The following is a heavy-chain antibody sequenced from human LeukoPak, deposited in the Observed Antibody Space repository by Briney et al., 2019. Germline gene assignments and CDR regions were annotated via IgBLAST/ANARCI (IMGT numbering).Heavy chain of an antibody. J-gene: IGHJ4*02. CDR3: ARVRAARPFDY. CDR2: INHSGST. V-gene: IGHV4-34*01. D-gene: IGHD6-6*01. CDR1: GGAFIGYY. Sequence: SETLSLTCAVYGGAFIGYYRSWIRQPPGKGLDWIGEINHSGSTNYNPSLKSRDTISVDTSKNQFSLKLSCVTAADTAVYYCARVRAARPFDYWGQGTLVTVPS.